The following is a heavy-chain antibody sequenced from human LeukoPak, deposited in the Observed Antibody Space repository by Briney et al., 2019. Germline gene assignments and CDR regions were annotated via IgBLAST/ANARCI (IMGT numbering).Heavy chain of an antibody. CDR1: GFTFSSYA. J-gene: IGHJ6*03. CDR3: AKRARDYCDSSGFSAYYYYMDV. Sequence: PGGSLRLSCAASGFTFSSYAMSWVRQAPGKGLEWVSAISGSGGSTYYADSVKGRFTISRDNSKNTLYLQMNSLRAEDTAVYYCAKRARDYCDSSGFSAYYYYMDVWGKGTTVTVSS. CDR2: ISGSGGST. D-gene: IGHD3-22*01. V-gene: IGHV3-23*01.